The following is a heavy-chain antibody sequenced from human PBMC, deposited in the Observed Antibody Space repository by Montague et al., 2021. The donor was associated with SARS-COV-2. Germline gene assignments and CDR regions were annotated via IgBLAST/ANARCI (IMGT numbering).Heavy chain of an antibody. D-gene: IGHD1-1*01. CDR2: INYCGST. Sequence: SETLSLTCAVYGGSFSDYHWTWVRQSPGGGLERIGQINYCGSTKYNPSLRSRVTISIDTSKNQFSLKLTSVTAADTAVYYCARGAPGYWGQGTLVTVSS. J-gene: IGHJ4*02. CDR3: ARGAPGY. CDR1: GGSFSDYH. V-gene: IGHV4-34*01.